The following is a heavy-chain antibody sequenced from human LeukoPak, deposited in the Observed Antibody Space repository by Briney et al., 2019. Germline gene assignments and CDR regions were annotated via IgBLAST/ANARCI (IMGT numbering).Heavy chain of an antibody. J-gene: IGHJ4*02. CDR1: GGSFSGYY. CDR2: INHSGST. Sequence: PSETLSLTCAVYGGSFSGYYWSWIRQPPGKGLEWIGEINHSGSTNYNPSLKSRVTISVDTSKNQFSLKLSSVTAADTAVYYCARVYYDILTGPFDYWGQGTLVTASS. V-gene: IGHV4-34*01. D-gene: IGHD3-9*01. CDR3: ARVYYDILTGPFDY.